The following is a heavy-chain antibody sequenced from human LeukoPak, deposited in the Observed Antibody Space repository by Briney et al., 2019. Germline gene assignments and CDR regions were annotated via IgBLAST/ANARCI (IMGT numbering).Heavy chain of an antibody. CDR3: ARDYNFDY. CDR2: ISSSGSAI. Sequence: GGSLRLSCAASGFTFSSYEMTWVRQAPGKGLEWISYISSSGSAIYYADSVKGRFAISRDNAKNSLYLQMNSLRAEDTAVYYCARDYNFDYWGQGTLVTVSS. J-gene: IGHJ4*02. V-gene: IGHV3-48*03. CDR1: GFTFSSYE.